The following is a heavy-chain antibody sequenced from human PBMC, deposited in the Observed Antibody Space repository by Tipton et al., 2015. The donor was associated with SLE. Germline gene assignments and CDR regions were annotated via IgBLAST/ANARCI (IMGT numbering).Heavy chain of an antibody. CDR3: ARGDRGAFDI. D-gene: IGHD2-15*01. V-gene: IGHV4-59*11. CDR2: IHYSGTT. Sequence: TLSLTCTVSGGSITNHYWNWIRQPPGKGLEWIGYIHYSGTTHDNPSLKSRVTMSVDMSKNQFSLRLTSVTAADTAVYYCARGDRGAFDIWGQGTMVTVSS. CDR1: GGSITNHY. J-gene: IGHJ3*02.